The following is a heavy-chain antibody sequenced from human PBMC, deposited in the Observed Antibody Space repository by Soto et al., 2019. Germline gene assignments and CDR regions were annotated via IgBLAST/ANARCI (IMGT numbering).Heavy chain of an antibody. D-gene: IGHD1-20*01. J-gene: IGHJ3*02. CDR3: ARGSGMVSPDGSFDI. CDR2: IIPIFGTA. CDR1: GGTCSSSA. Sequence: VQLVQSGAAVKKPGSSVKVSCKASGGTCSSSAISWVRQAPGQGLEWMGGIIPIFGTANYARKFQGRVTITADKSTSTAYMELSSLRSEDTAVYYCARGSGMVSPDGSFDICGQGTMVTVSS. V-gene: IGHV1-69*06.